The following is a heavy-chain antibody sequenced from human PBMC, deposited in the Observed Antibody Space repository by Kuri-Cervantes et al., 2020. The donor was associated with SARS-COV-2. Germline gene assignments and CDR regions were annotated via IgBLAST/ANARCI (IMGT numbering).Heavy chain of an antibody. CDR3: ARDGFGYDYVWGSYRYDY. V-gene: IGHV4-59*11. J-gene: IGHJ4*02. Sequence: SETLSLTCTVSGGSISSHFWSWIRQPPGKGLEWIGYIFYSGITNYNPSLKSRVTISVDTSKKQFSLQLSSVTAADTAVYYCARDGFGYDYVWGSYRYDYWGQGTLVTVSS. CDR2: IFYSGIT. CDR1: GGSISSHF. D-gene: IGHD3-16*02.